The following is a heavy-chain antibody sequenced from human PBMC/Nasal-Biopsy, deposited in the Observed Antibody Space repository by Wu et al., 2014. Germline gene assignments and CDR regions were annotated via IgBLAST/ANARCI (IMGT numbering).Heavy chain of an antibody. V-gene: IGHV2-5*01. CDR2: IYWNDDE. D-gene: IGHD3-22*01. Sequence: PTQTLTLTCTFSGFSLTTSGVGVGWIRQPPGKALEWLALIYWNDDERYSPYLKSRLTITKDXSKNQVVLTMTNMEPEDTATYYCARNYYYDSSDNWGQGTLVTVSS. CDR1: GFSLTTSGVG. CDR3: ARNYYYDSSDN. J-gene: IGHJ4*02.